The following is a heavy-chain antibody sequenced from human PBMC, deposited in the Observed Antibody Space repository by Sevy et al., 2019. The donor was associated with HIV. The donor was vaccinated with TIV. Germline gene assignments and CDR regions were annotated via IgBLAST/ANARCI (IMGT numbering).Heavy chain of an antibody. CDR2: IYSGGST. CDR1: GFTVSSNY. D-gene: IGHD3-22*01. CDR3: AAGTSGYSHFDY. J-gene: IGHJ4*02. Sequence: GGSLRLSCAASGFTVSSNYMSWVRQAPGKGLEWVSVIYSGGSTYYADSVKGRFTISRDNSKNTLYLQMNSLSVEDTAVYYCAAGTSGYSHFDYWGQGTLVTVSS. V-gene: IGHV3-53*01.